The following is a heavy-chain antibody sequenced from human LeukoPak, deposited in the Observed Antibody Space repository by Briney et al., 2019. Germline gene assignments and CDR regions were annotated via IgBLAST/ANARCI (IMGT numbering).Heavy chain of an antibody. Sequence: PGGSLRLSCAASGFTFSSYGMHWVRQAPGKGLEWVAFIRYDGSNKYYADSVKGRFTISRDNSKNTMYLQMNSLRAEDTAVYYCAKDHGGSYSESFDYWGQGTLVTVSS. J-gene: IGHJ4*02. CDR3: AKDHGGSYSESFDY. CDR1: GFTFSSYG. D-gene: IGHD1-26*01. V-gene: IGHV3-30*02. CDR2: IRYDGSNK.